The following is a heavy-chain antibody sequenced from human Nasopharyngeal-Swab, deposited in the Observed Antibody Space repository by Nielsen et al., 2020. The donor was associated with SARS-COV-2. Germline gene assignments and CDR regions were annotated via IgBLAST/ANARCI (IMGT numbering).Heavy chain of an antibody. V-gene: IGHV3-15*01. J-gene: IGHJ4*02. CDR1: GFTFSNAW. CDR3: TTNWLHGPWFGELLDFDY. Sequence: GGSLRLSCAASGFTFSNAWMNWVRQAPGKGLEWVGRIKSKTDGGTTDYAAPVKGRFTISRDDSKNTLYLQMNSLKTEDTAVYYCTTNWLHGPWFGELLDFDYWGQGTLVTVSS. D-gene: IGHD3-10*01. CDR2: IKSKTDGGTT.